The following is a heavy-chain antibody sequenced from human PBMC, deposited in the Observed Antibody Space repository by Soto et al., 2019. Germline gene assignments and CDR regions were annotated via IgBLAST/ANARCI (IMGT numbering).Heavy chain of an antibody. J-gene: IGHJ4*02. CDR1: GGSISSYY. V-gene: IGHV4-59*08. Sequence: PSETLSLTCTVSGGSISSYYWSWIRQPPGKGLEWIGYIYYSGSTNYNPSLKSRVTISVDTSKNQFSLKLSSVTAADTAVYYCAIHPYHFFFTYWCPGTLVTVSS. D-gene: IGHD3-3*01. CDR3: AIHPYHFFFTY. CDR2: IYYSGST.